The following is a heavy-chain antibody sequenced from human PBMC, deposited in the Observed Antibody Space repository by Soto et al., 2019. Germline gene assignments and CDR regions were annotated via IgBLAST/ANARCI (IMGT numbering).Heavy chain of an antibody. CDR2: IYPGDSDT. V-gene: IGHV5-51*01. D-gene: IGHD6-13*01. CDR1: GYSFTSYW. J-gene: IGHJ6*02. Sequence: PGESLKISCKGSGYSFTSYWIGWVRQMPGKGLEWMGIIYPGDSDTRYSPSFQGQVTISADKSISTAYLQWSSLKASDTAMYYCASCIAAAQCYYYYGMEVWGQGTTVTVSS. CDR3: ASCIAAAQCYYYYGMEV.